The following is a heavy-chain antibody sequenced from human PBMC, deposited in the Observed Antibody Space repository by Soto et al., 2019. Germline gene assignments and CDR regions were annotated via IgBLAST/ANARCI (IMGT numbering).Heavy chain of an antibody. Sequence: GGSLRLSCAASGFTFSSYGMHWVRQAPGKGLEWVAVIWYDGSNKYYADSVRGRFTISRDNSKNTLYLQMNSLRAEDTAVYYCARAGVVPAATGPFDPWGQGTLVTVSS. CDR3: ARAGVVPAATGPFDP. D-gene: IGHD2-2*01. J-gene: IGHJ5*02. V-gene: IGHV3-33*01. CDR2: IWYDGSNK. CDR1: GFTFSSYG.